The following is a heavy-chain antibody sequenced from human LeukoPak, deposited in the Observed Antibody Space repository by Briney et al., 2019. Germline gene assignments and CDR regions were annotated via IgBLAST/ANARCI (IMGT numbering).Heavy chain of an antibody. CDR1: GGSFSGYY. D-gene: IGHD4-17*01. CDR3: ARGQGTVTTH. J-gene: IGHJ4*02. Sequence: SETLSLTCAVYGGSFSGYYWSWIRQPPGKGLEWIGEINHSGSANYNPSLKSRVTISLDTSKNQFSLNLSSVTAADTAVYYCARGQGTVTTHWGQGTLVTVSS. CDR2: INHSGSA. V-gene: IGHV4-34*01.